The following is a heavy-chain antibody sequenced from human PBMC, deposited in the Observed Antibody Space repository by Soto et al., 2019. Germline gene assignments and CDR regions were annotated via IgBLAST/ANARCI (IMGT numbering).Heavy chain of an antibody. V-gene: IGHV1-69*06. CDR1: GGTFSSYA. CDR2: IIPIFGTA. D-gene: IGHD1-7*01. Sequence: ASVKVSCKASGGTFSSYAISWVRQAPGQGLEWMGGIIPIFGTANYAQKFQGRVTITADKSTSTAYMELSSLRSEDTAVYYCAREGEITGTTRHYYGMDVWGQGTTVTVSS. J-gene: IGHJ6*02. CDR3: AREGEITGTTRHYYGMDV.